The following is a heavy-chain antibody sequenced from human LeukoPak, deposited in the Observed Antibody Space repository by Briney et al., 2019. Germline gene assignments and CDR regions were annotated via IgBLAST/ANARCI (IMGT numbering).Heavy chain of an antibody. J-gene: IGHJ4*02. CDR1: GGSISSSNYY. CDR2: IYYSGST. V-gene: IGHV4-39*01. Sequence: PSETLSLTCTVSGGSISSSNYYWGWIRQPPGKGLEWIGNIYYSGSTYYNPSPKSRVTISVDTSKNQFSLKLSSVTAADTAVYYCASVARDSSGYHYFDYWGQGTLVTVSS. CDR3: ASVARDSSGYHYFDY. D-gene: IGHD3-22*01.